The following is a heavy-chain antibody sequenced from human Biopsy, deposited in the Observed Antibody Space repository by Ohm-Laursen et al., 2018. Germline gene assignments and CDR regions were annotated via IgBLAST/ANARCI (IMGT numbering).Heavy chain of an antibody. CDR3: SKLGGDPAPFDRASDV. CDR1: GFTFSYYA. CDR2: IGGGGSPA. Sequence: SLRLSCTASGFTFSYYALTWVRQAPGKVLEWVSAIGGGGSPALYADSVKGRFTISRDDSKNTLYLQMNSLRVEDTAVYFCSKLGGDPAPFDRASDVWSRGTKVTVSS. D-gene: IGHD2-21*02. J-gene: IGHJ3*01. V-gene: IGHV3-23*01.